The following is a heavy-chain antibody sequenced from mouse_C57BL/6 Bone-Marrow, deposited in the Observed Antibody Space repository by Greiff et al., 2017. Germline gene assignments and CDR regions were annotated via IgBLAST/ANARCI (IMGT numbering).Heavy chain of an antibody. CDR2: INPYNGGT. CDR3: ARFYYDYDGLAY. CDR1: GYTFTDYY. Sequence: VQLQQSGPVLVKPGASVKMSCKASGYTFTDYYMNWVKQSHGKSLEWIGVINPYNGGTSYNQKFKGKATLTVDKSSSTAYMELNSLTSEDSAVYYCARFYYDYDGLAYGAQGTRVTVSA. V-gene: IGHV1-19*01. J-gene: IGHJ3*01. D-gene: IGHD2-4*01.